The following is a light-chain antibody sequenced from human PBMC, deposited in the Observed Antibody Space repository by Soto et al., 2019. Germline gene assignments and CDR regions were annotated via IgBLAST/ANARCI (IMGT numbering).Light chain of an antibody. CDR2: KAS. Sequence: DTQMTQSPSPLSASVGDRVTITCRARQSISDWLAWYQQKPGKAPKLLIYKASRLQSGVPSRFSGSGSGTEFTLTISGLQAEDFATYYCQHYNDYPWTFGQGTKVEI. CDR1: QSISDW. J-gene: IGKJ1*01. CDR3: QHYNDYPWT. V-gene: IGKV1-5*03.